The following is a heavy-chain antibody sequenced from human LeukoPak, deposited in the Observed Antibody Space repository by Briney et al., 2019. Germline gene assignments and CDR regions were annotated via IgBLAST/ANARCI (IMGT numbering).Heavy chain of an antibody. CDR2: IYYSGST. D-gene: IGHD3-16*02. V-gene: IGHV4-30-4*01. CDR1: GGSISSGDYY. J-gene: IGHJ4*01. Sequence: SQTLSLTCTVSGGSISSGDYYWSWIRQPPGKGLEWIGYIYYSGSTYYNPSLKSRVTISVDTSKNQFSLKLSSVTAADTAVYYCARADRYYDYVWGSYRPTAFDYWGQRTLVTVSS. CDR3: ARADRYYDYVWGSYRPTAFDY.